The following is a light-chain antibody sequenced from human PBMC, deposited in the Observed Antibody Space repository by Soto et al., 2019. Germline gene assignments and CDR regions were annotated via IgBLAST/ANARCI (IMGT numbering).Light chain of an antibody. CDR3: QQYDSYSLT. J-gene: IGKJ3*01. CDR2: KAS. Sequence: DVQMTQSPSTLSASVGDTITIICRASQSVSSWVAWYQQKPGKAPKLLIYKASSLESGIPSRFSGSGSGTEFTLTITSLQHDDFATYYCQQYDSYSLTFGPGTTVDIK. CDR1: QSVSSW. V-gene: IGKV1-5*03.